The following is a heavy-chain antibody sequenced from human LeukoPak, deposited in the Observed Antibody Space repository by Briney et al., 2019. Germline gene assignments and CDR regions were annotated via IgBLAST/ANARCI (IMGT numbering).Heavy chain of an antibody. CDR1: GFTFRSHS. V-gene: IGHV3-48*04. D-gene: IGHD6-13*01. CDR3: ARSLGTVSSTWPSDY. CDR2: ISSSSSTI. Sequence: PGGSLRLSCAASGFTFRSHSMTWVRQAPGKGLEWVSYISSSSSTIYYADSVKGRFTISGDNAKNSLYLQMNSLRAEDTAVYYCARSLGTVSSTWPSDYWGQGALVTVSS. J-gene: IGHJ4*02.